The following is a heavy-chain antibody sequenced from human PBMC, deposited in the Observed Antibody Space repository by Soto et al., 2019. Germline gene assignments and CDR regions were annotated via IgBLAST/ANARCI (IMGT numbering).Heavy chain of an antibody. V-gene: IGHV4-34*01. CDR2: ITNSGST. D-gene: IGHD1-1*01. J-gene: IGHJ5*01. Sequence: PSESLSLTCAVFGGSFSDSYWSWIRQSPGKGLEWIGEITNSGSTYYNPSLKRRVTISGDTSKNQFSLEVKSVAAADTGTYYCARGRPAIATRWFDSWGQGILVTGSS. CDR1: GGSFSDSY. CDR3: ARGRPAIATRWFDS.